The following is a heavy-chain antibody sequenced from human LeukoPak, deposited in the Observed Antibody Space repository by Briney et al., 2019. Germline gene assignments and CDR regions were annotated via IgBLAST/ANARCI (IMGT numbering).Heavy chain of an antibody. V-gene: IGHV1-18*01. CDR2: ISAYNGNT. Sequence: GASVKVSCKASGYTFTSYGISWVRQAPGQGLEWMGWISAYNGNTNYAQKLQGRVTMTTDTSTSTAYMELRSLRSDDTAVYYCARDPSYCSSTSCLLPIIPTHYYYYYGMDVWGQGTTVTVSS. CDR3: ARDPSYCSSTSCLLPIIPTHYYYYYGMDV. J-gene: IGHJ6*02. CDR1: GYTFTSYG. D-gene: IGHD2-2*01.